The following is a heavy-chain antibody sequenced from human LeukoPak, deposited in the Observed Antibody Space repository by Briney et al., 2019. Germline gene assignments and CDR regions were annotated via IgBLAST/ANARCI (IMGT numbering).Heavy chain of an antibody. CDR1: GGSFSGYY. CDR3: ARGVVPAAIRRVGWFDP. V-gene: IGHV4-34*01. J-gene: IGHJ5*02. Sequence: PSETLSLTCAVYGGSFSGYYWSWIRQPPGKGLEWIGEINHSGSTNYNPSLKSRVTIPVDTSKNQFSLKLSSVTAADTAVYYCARGVVPAAIRRVGWFDPWGQGTLVTVSS. D-gene: IGHD2-2*02. CDR2: INHSGST.